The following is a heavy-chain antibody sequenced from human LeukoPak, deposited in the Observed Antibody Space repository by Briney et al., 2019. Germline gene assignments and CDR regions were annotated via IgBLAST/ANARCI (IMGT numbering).Heavy chain of an antibody. CDR3: AGNSHYGMDV. CDR1: GGSISSSSYY. CDR2: IYYSGST. V-gene: IGHV4-39*07. J-gene: IGHJ6*02. Sequence: SETLSLTCTVSGGSISSSSYYWGWIRQPPGKGLEWIGSIYYSGSTYYNPSLKSRVTISVDTSKNQFSLKLSSVTAADTAVYYCAGNSHYGMDVWGQGTTVTVSS. D-gene: IGHD4-23*01.